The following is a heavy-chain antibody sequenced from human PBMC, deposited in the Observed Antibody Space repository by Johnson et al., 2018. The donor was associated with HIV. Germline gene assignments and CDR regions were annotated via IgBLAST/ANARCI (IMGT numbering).Heavy chain of an antibody. Sequence: MLLVESGGGLVQPGGSLKLSCAASGFTFSGSAMHWVRQASGNGLEWVGRIRSKANSYATAYAASVKGRFTISRDDSKNTAYLQMNSLKTEDTAVYYCTRWGGAFDIWGQGTMVTVSS. CDR1: GFTFSGSA. D-gene: IGHD3-10*01. J-gene: IGHJ3*02. CDR3: TRWGGAFDI. V-gene: IGHV3-73*01. CDR2: IRSKANSYAT.